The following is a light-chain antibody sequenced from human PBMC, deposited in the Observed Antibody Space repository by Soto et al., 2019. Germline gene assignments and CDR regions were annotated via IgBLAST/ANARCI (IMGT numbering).Light chain of an antibody. Sequence: LTQPPSLSLAPGQTATITCGVKKIGFKSVNWYQQEPGQAPVLVVYDDSARPSGVPARFSGSSSGNTATLTISRVEAGDEADYYCQVWHSDDHDYVFGSGTKVTVL. V-gene: IGLV3-21*02. J-gene: IGLJ1*01. CDR1: KIGFKS. CDR2: DDS. CDR3: QVWHSDDHDYV.